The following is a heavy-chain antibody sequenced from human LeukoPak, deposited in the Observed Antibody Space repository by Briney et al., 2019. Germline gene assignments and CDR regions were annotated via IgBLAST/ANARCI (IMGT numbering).Heavy chain of an antibody. J-gene: IGHJ6*02. V-gene: IGHV3-11*01. CDR1: GFTFSDYY. CDR3: ASQGTGTTPDRPFYYYYGMDV. Sequence: KPGGSLRLSCAASGFTFSDYYMSWIRQAPGKGLEGVSYISSSGNTIYYADSVKGRFTISIDNAKNSLYLQMNSLRAEDTAVYYCASQGTGTTPDRPFYYYYGMDVWGQGTTVTVSS. CDR2: ISSSGNTI. D-gene: IGHD1-1*01.